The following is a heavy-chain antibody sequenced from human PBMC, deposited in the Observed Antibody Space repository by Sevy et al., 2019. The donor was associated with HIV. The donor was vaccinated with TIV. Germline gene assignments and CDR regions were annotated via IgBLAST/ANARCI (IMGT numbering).Heavy chain of an antibody. J-gene: IGHJ4*02. CDR2: ISGSGDAF. Sequence: GGSLRLSCSASGFIFSNYAMCWVRQAPGKGLEWVSSISGSGDAFYYSDSVKGRFTIYRDDSNNTLYLHLRSLRAEDTALYYCAEYFYGSGNYAFDNWGQGTLVTVSS. D-gene: IGHD3-10*01. CDR3: AEYFYGSGNYAFDN. V-gene: IGHV3-23*01. CDR1: GFIFSNYA.